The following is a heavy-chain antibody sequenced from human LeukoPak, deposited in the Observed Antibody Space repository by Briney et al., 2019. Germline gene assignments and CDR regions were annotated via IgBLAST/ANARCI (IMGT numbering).Heavy chain of an antibody. V-gene: IGHV4-39*01. Sequence: SETLSLTCTVSGGSISSSSYYWGWIRQPPGKGLEWVGSIYYSGSTYYNPSLKSRITVSVDTSKSQFSLKLSSVTAATTAVYYCARHLAMATDGWFDPWGQGTLVTVSS. CDR1: GGSISSSSYY. D-gene: IGHD5-24*01. J-gene: IGHJ5*02. CDR2: IYYSGST. CDR3: ARHLAMATDGWFDP.